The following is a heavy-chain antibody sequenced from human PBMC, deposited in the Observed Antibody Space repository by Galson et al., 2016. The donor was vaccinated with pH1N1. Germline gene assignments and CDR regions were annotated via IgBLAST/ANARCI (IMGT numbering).Heavy chain of an antibody. J-gene: IGHJ4*02. CDR3: ARVRLILPGDPTGYFDL. V-gene: IGHV3-7*04. CDR2: IRGDGTQI. CDR1: GISLSSSW. D-gene: IGHD7-27*01. Sequence: SLRLSCAGSGISLSSSWMTWVRQAPGKGLEWVANIRGDGTQIHYVDSVKGRFTISRDNAKNSLFLQMNDLRAEDTALYYCARVRLILPGDPTGYFDLWGQGALVTVSS.